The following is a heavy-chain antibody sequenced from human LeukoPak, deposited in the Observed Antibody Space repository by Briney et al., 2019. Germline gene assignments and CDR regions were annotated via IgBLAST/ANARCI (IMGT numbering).Heavy chain of an antibody. CDR3: AHRRRSSDSGNWFDP. Sequence: SGPTLVNPTQTLTLTCTFSGFSLSTSGVGVGWIRQPPGKALEWLALIYWDGDKRYSPSLESSLTITKDTSKNQVVLTMTNMDPVDTATYYCAHRRRSSDSGNWFDPWGQGTLVTVSS. CDR2: IYWDGDK. J-gene: IGHJ5*02. CDR1: GFSLSTSGVG. V-gene: IGHV2-5*02. D-gene: IGHD2-21*01.